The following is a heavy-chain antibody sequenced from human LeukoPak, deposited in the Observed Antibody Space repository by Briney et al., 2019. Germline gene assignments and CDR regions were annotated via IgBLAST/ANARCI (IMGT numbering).Heavy chain of an antibody. CDR1: GFTFSSYS. D-gene: IGHD3-10*01. CDR2: ISSSSSYI. CDR3: ARDRGELLWFGELPYYFDY. J-gene: IGHJ4*02. V-gene: IGHV3-21*01. Sequence: GGSLRLSCAASGFTFSSYSMNWVRQAPGKGLEWVPSISSSSSYIYYADSVKGRFTISRDNAKNSLYLQMNSLRAEDTAVYYCARDRGELLWFGELPYYFDYWGQGTLVTVSS.